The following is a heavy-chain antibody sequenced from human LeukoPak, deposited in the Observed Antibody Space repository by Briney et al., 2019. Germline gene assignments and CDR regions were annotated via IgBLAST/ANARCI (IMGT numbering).Heavy chain of an antibody. V-gene: IGHV3-30*02. CDR2: TRYDGSDK. Sequence: GGSLRLSCAASGFTFSSYGMHWVRQAPGKGLEGVAFTRYDGSDKYYVDSVKGRFTISRDNSKNTLYLQMNSLRAEDTAMYFCAKDRHVWGYSYGQTFDYWGQGTLVIVSS. D-gene: IGHD5-18*01. CDR1: GFTFSSYG. J-gene: IGHJ4*02. CDR3: AKDRHVWGYSYGQTFDY.